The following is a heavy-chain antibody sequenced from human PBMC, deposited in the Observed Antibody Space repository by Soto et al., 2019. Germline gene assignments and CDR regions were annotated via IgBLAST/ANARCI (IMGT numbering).Heavy chain of an antibody. Sequence: QVQLVESGGGVVQPGRSLRLSCAASGFTFSHFGMHWVRQAPGKGLEWVAIIWYDGNNKYYADSVKGRFTISRDNSGNTLYLKMNSLRAGGTAVDYWARLCGSGGYTIDYWGQGTLVTVSS. J-gene: IGHJ4*02. CDR1: GFTFSHFG. V-gene: IGHV3-33*01. CDR2: IWYDGNNK. D-gene: IGHD3-10*01. CDR3: ARLCGSGGYTIDY.